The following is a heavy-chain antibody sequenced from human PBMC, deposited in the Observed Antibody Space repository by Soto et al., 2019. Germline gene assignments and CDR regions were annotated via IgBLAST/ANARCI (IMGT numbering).Heavy chain of an antibody. J-gene: IGHJ3*02. CDR1: GFTFSSYA. V-gene: IGHV3-23*01. Sequence: WGSLRLSFAASGFTFSSYAMSWVRQAPGKGPEGVAGISGSGGRTYYADSVKGRFTTSRDNSNNTLYLQMNSLRAEDTALYYCAKDIYVGSLDXFDIGGQGTMVXV. D-gene: IGHD1-26*01. CDR3: AKDIYVGSLDXFDI. CDR2: ISGSGGRT.